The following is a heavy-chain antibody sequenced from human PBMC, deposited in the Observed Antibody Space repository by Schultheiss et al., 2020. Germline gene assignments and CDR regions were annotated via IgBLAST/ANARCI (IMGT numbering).Heavy chain of an antibody. D-gene: IGHD5-18*01. J-gene: IGHJ6*02. CDR2: INHSGST. V-gene: IGHV4-34*01. Sequence: SQTLSLTCAVYGGSFRGYYWSWIRQPPGKGLEWIGEINHSGSTNYNPSLKSRVTISVDTSKNQFSLKLSSVTAADTAVYYCARSRKSGYSYGPYYYYYYGMDVWGQGTTVTVSS. CDR3: ARSRKSGYSYGPYYYYYYGMDV. CDR1: GGSFRGYY.